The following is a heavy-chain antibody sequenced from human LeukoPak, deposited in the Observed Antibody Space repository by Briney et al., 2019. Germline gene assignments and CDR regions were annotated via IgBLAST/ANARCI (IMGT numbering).Heavy chain of an antibody. Sequence: ASVKVSCKASGYTFTNFGISWVRQAPGQGLEWMGWISAYNGNTDYTQKLQDRVTMTTDSSTNTAYMELRGLRSDDTALYYCARYRLSDSPINWFDPWGQGTLVTVSS. CDR2: ISAYNGNT. J-gene: IGHJ5*02. V-gene: IGHV1-18*01. CDR3: ARYRLSDSPINWFDP. D-gene: IGHD3-22*01. CDR1: GYTFTNFG.